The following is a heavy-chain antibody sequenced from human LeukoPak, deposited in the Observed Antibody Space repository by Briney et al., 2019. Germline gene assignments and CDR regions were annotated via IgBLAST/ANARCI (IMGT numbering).Heavy chain of an antibody. D-gene: IGHD4-23*01. CDR2: IYYSGST. CDR3: ARGGYGANDVAFDI. CDR1: GGSISSSSYY. Sequence: SETLSLTCTVSGGSISSSSYYWGWIRQPPGKGLEWIGSIYYSGSTYYNPSLKSRVTISVDTSKNQFPLKLSSVTAADTAVYYCARGGYGANDVAFDIWGQGTMVTVSS. V-gene: IGHV4-39*06. J-gene: IGHJ3*02.